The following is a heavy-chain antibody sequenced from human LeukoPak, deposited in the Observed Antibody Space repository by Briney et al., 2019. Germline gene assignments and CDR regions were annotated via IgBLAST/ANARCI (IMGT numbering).Heavy chain of an antibody. J-gene: IGHJ4*02. Sequence: SETLSLTCTVSGGSISSSSYYWGWIRQPPGKGLEWIGSIYHSGSTYYNPSLKSRVTISVDRSKNQFSLKLSSVTAADTAVYYCATEYCSSTSCPFDYWGQGTLVTVSS. CDR2: IYHSGST. D-gene: IGHD2-2*01. CDR1: GGSISSSSYY. V-gene: IGHV4-39*07. CDR3: ATEYCSSTSCPFDY.